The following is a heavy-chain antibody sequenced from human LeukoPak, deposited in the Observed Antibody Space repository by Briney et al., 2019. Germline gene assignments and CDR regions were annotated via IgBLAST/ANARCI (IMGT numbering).Heavy chain of an antibody. V-gene: IGHV1-46*01. CDR2: INPSGGST. CDR3: AREWSGCSGGSCYSGHYYYYYGMDV. Sequence: APAKVSCKASGYTFTSYYMHWVRQAPGQGLEWMGIINPSGGSTSYAQKFQGRVTMTRDTSTSTVYMELSSLRSEDTAVYYCAREWSGCSGGSCYSGHYYYYYGMDVWGQGTTVTVSS. CDR1: GYTFTSYY. D-gene: IGHD2-15*01. J-gene: IGHJ6*02.